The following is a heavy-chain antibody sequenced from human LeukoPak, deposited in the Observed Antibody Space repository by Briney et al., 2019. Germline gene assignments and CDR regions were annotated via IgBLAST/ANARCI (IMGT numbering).Heavy chain of an antibody. Sequence: SETLSLTCTVSGGPISSGNYYWNWIRQPAGTGLEWIGRVHSSGSTNHNPSLKSRVTISRDTSKNQFSVIVSSVSAADTAIYFCARSKGDYGSGSLGYWGQGILVTVSS. CDR3: ARSKGDYGSGSLGY. D-gene: IGHD3-10*01. CDR1: GGPISSGNYY. CDR2: VHSSGST. V-gene: IGHV4-61*02. J-gene: IGHJ4*02.